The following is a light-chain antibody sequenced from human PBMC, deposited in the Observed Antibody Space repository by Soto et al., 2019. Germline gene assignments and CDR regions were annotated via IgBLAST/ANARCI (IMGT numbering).Light chain of an antibody. Sequence: DIVLTLSPGTLSLSPGETATLSCRTSQTISRDDLAWYQQRPGQAPRLLVSATSRRATGIPDRFNGYGSGTDFTLTISSLEPEDFGVYYCYQYYSSPHTFGPGTKVDIK. V-gene: IGKV3-20*01. CDR3: YQYYSSPHT. CDR2: ATS. CDR1: QTISRDD. J-gene: IGKJ3*01.